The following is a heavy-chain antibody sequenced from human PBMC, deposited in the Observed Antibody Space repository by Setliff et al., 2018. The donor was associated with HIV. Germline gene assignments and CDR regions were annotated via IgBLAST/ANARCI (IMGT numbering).Heavy chain of an antibody. V-gene: IGHV3-43D*04. Sequence: SCKGSGYRFMSYGFTWVRQAPGQGLEWVSLIQGDGSRTYYADSVKGRFTISRDNRKNSLYLQMNSLTDEDTAWYYCAKELDCGGDCFAYFDSWGQGTLVTVS. CDR3: AKELDCGGDCFAYFDS. D-gene: IGHD2-21*02. CDR2: IQGDGSRT. J-gene: IGHJ4*02. CDR1: GYRFMSYG.